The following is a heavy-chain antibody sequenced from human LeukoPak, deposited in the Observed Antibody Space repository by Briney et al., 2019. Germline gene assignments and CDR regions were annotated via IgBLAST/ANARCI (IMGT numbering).Heavy chain of an antibody. CDR3: ARLMVAYGSGSYYNQPPLDY. CDR2: ISAYNGNT. D-gene: IGHD3-10*01. V-gene: IGHV1-18*01. J-gene: IGHJ4*02. CDR1: GYTFTSYG. Sequence: GASVKVSCKASGYTFTSYGISWVRQAPGQGLEWMGWISAYNGNTNYAQKLQGRVTMTTDTSTSTAYMELRSLRSDDTAVYYCARLMVAYGSGSYYNQPPLDYWGQGTLVTVPS.